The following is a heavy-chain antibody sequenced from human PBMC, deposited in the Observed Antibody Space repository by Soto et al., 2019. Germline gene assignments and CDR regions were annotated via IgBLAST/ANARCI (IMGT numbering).Heavy chain of an antibody. D-gene: IGHD2-2*01. J-gene: IGHJ4*02. Sequence: GGSLRLSCAASGFTFSSYWMHWVRQAPGKGLVWVSRINSDGRSTSYADSVKGRFTISGDNAKNTLYLQMNSLRAEDTAVYYCARDHTVVPAAVELDYWGQGTLVTVSS. V-gene: IGHV3-74*01. CDR2: INSDGRST. CDR3: ARDHTVVPAAVELDY. CDR1: GFTFSSYW.